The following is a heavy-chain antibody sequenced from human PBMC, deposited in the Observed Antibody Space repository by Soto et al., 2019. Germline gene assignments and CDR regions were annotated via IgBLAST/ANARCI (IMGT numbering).Heavy chain of an antibody. CDR2: IAYSGST. CDR3: ARGTDYYYYGMDV. V-gene: IGHV4-61*01. D-gene: IGHD2-2*01. Sequence: SETLSLTCTVSGGSVSGGTNYWSWNRQPPGKGLEWIGYIAYSGSTNRNPSLKSRVTISTDTSKNQCSLKLNSVTAADTAVYYCARGTDYYYYGMDVWGQGTTVTVSS. CDR1: GGSVSGGTNY. J-gene: IGHJ6*02.